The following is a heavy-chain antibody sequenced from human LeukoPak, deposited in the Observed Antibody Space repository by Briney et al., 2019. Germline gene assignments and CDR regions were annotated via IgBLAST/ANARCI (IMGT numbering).Heavy chain of an antibody. CDR1: GLTFSTCV. J-gene: IGHJ4*02. V-gene: IGHV3-30-3*01. CDR2: ISDDGSRK. D-gene: IGHD3-22*01. CDR3: AKGPHYYYDSSGYPGY. Sequence: GGSLRLSCVVSGLTFSTCVVHWFRQAPGKGLDWVAAISDDGSRKHYADSVQGRFSISRDDSNNAAFLEMDGLRPEDTSVYYCAKGPHYYYDSSGYPGYWGQGTLVTVSS.